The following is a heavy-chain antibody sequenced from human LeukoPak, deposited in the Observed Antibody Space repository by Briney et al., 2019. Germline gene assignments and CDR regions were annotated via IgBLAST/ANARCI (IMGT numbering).Heavy chain of an antibody. CDR1: GFNFNSYT. CDR3: AVGSSATWFDP. J-gene: IGHJ5*02. Sequence: GGSLRLSCAASGFNFNSYTMNWVRQAPGKGLEWVGRIKKKTDGGTTDYAAPVKGRFTISRDDSKNTLYLQMNSLKTEDTAVYYCAVGSSATWFDPWGQGTLVTVSS. D-gene: IGHD6-13*01. CDR2: IKKKTDGGTT. V-gene: IGHV3-15*07.